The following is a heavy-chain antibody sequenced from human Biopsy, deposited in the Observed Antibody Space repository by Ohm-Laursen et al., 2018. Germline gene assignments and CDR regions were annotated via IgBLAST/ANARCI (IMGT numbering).Heavy chain of an antibody. Sequence: PSETLSLTCAVYGGSFSGYYWSWIRQPPGKGLEWIGEINHSGSTNYNPSLKSRVTISVDTSKNQFSLKLSSVTASDPAVYYCARRGSGGRSFDHWGQGTLVTVSS. J-gene: IGHJ4*02. CDR2: INHSGST. CDR1: GGSFSGYY. V-gene: IGHV4-34*01. CDR3: ARRGSGGRSFDH. D-gene: IGHD2-15*01.